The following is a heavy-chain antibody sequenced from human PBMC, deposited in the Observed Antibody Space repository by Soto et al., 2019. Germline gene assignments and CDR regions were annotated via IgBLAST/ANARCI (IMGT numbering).Heavy chain of an antibody. D-gene: IGHD3-10*01. CDR2: VFYSGAT. Sequence: SLTCNVSGGPIKTGDYYWNWIRQPPGKGLEWIGYVFYSGATNYSPSLKSRAAISMDTSKNQFSLSLTSVTAADTAVYYCARAGFSYGHLLFWGQGITVTVSS. CDR1: GGPIKTGDYY. V-gene: IGHV4-30-4*01. CDR3: ARAGFSYGHLLF. J-gene: IGHJ6*02.